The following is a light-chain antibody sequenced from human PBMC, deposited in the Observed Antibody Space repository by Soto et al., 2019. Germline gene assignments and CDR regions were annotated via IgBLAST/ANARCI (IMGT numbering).Light chain of an antibody. CDR1: SSNVGNNY. V-gene: IGLV1-51*01. CDR3: ETWDTRLSAVL. Sequence: QSVLTQPPSVSAAPGQKVTISCSGSSSNVGNNYVYWYQQLPGTAPKLLIFDNDMRPSGIPDRFSGSKSGTSATLAITGLQTGDEADYYCETWDTRLSAVLFGGGTKLTVL. J-gene: IGLJ2*01. CDR2: DND.